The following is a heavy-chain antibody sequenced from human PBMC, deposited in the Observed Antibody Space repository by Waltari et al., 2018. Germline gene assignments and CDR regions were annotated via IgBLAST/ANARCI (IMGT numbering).Heavy chain of an antibody. Sequence: QVQLVQSGSELKKPGASVKVSCKASGFRFTKYVICWVRQAPGQGLEGMGWTRTGNGDPTYAQDFTGRFVLSLETSDSTAYLENRSLTPEDTAVYYWARYGAAAEKAVSLDLWGQGTLVTVSP. J-gene: IGHJ5*02. V-gene: IGHV7-4-1*02. D-gene: IGHD3-10*01. CDR2: TRTGNGDP. CDR1: GFRFTKYV. CDR3: ARYGAAAEKAVSLDL.